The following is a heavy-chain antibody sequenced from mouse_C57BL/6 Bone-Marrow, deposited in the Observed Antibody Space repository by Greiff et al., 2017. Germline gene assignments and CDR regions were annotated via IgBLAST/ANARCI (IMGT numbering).Heavy chain of an antibody. CDR1: GYTFTSYW. J-gene: IGHJ2*01. Sequence: QVQLQQPGAELVKPGASVKLSCKASGYTFTSYWMQWVKQRPGQGLEWIGEIDPSDSYTNYNQTFKGKATLTVDTSSSTAYMQLSSLTSEDSAVYYCAKGLRITTVAYYFDYWGQGTTLTVSS. CDR3: AKGLRITTVAYYFDY. CDR2: IDPSDSYT. D-gene: IGHD1-1*01. V-gene: IGHV1-50*01.